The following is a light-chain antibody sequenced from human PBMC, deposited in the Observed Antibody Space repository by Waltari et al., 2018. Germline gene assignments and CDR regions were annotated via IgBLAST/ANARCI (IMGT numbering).Light chain of an antibody. Sequence: QSALTQPASVSGSPGQSITIFCSGTSSDVGYYNLVSCYQQHPGKAPKGIIYEVTSRPSGGFNRFSGPKSGNTASLTISGLQAEDEAEYFCCSFAGSVTFVVFGGGTKVTVL. CDR3: CSFAGSVTFVV. CDR1: SSDVGYYNL. J-gene: IGLJ2*01. CDR2: EVT. V-gene: IGLV2-23*02.